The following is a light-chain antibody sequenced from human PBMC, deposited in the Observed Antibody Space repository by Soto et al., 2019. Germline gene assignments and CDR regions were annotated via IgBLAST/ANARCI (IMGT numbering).Light chain of an antibody. Sequence: QSVLTQPASVSGSPGQSITISCTGTTSDVGRYNYVSWYQQHPGKVPELMIFDVNNRPSGVSNRFSGSKSGNTASLIISGLQADDEADYYCSSFTSTNTVVFGGGTQLTVL. CDR3: SSFTSTNTVV. J-gene: IGLJ3*02. CDR1: TSDVGRYNY. CDR2: DVN. V-gene: IGLV2-14*03.